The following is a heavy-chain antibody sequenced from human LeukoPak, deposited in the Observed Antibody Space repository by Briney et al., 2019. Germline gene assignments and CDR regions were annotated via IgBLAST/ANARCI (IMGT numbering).Heavy chain of an antibody. CDR2: IKQDGSEK. D-gene: IGHD6-13*01. CDR1: GFTFSSYW. J-gene: IGHJ4*02. CDR3: GRSAAAGFFDY. V-gene: IGHV3-7*03. Sequence: GGSLRLSCAASGFTFSSYWMSWVRQAPGRGLEWVANIKQDGSEKYYVDSVKDRFTISRDNAKNSLYMQMNSLRAEDTAVYYCGRSAAAGFFDYWGQGTLVTVSS.